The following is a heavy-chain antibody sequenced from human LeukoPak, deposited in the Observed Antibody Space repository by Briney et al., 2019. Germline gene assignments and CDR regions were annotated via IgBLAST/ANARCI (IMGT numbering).Heavy chain of an antibody. D-gene: IGHD2-8*02. J-gene: IGHJ4*02. Sequence: PGRSLRLTCAASGFEFGRYALHWVRQAPGKGLEWVAVISYDGSNKELADSVRGRFAISRDNSKDRLYLQMNSLRPDDTAVYYCARVDCSTGGICYFDYWGQGTLVAVSS. CDR2: ISYDGSNK. CDR3: ARVDCSTGGICYFDY. V-gene: IGHV3-30*09. CDR1: GFEFGRYA.